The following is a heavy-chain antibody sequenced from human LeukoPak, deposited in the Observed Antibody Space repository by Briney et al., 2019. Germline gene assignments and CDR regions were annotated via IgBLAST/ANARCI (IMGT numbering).Heavy chain of an antibody. J-gene: IGHJ4*02. V-gene: IGHV4-39*01. Sequence: SETLSLTCTVSGGSISSGGYYWSWIRQHPGKGLEWIGSIYYSGSTYYNPSLKSRVTISVDTSKNQFSLKLSSVTAADTAVYYCARGQYYYDSSGSSLFDYWGQGTLVTVSS. CDR1: GGSISSGGYY. CDR3: ARGQYYYDSSGSSLFDY. D-gene: IGHD3-22*01. CDR2: IYYSGST.